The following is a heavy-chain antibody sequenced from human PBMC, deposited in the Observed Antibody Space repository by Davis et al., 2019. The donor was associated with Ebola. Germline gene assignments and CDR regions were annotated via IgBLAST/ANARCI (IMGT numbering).Heavy chain of an antibody. CDR2: ISTYNGNT. V-gene: IGHV1-18*01. CDR1: GYSFTDDG. CDR3: ASGYSSWGYFDY. D-gene: IGHD6-13*01. J-gene: IGHJ4*02. Sequence: AASVKVSCKASGYSFTDDGISWVRQAPGQGLEWMGWISTYNGNTNYAQKVQGRITMTTDTSTSTAYMELRSLRSDDTARYYCASGYSSWGYFDYWGQGTLVTVSS.